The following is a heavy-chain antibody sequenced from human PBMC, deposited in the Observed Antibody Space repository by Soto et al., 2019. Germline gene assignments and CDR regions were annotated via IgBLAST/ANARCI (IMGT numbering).Heavy chain of an antibody. Sequence: ASVKVSCKASGYTFTSYDINWVRQATGQGLEWMGWMNPNSGNTGYAQKFQGRVTMTRNTSISTAYMELSSLRSEDTAVYYCARGIGVVPTYYYGMDVWGQGTTVTAP. CDR2: MNPNSGNT. CDR1: GYTFTSYD. CDR3: ARGIGVVPTYYYGMDV. D-gene: IGHD2-2*01. V-gene: IGHV1-8*01. J-gene: IGHJ6*02.